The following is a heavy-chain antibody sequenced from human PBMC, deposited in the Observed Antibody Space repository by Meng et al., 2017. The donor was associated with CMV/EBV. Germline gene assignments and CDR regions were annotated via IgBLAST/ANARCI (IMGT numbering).Heavy chain of an antibody. Sequence: GGSLRLSCAASGFTFSNAWMSWVRQAPGKGLEWVGRIKSKTDGGTTDYAAPVEGRFTISRDDSKNTLYLQMNSLKNEDTAVYYCTTDQPFWSCYTYYFDYWGQGTLVTVSS. J-gene: IGHJ4*02. CDR2: IKSKTDGGTT. CDR3: TTDQPFWSCYTYYFDY. D-gene: IGHD3-3*02. V-gene: IGHV3-15*01. CDR1: GFTFSNAW.